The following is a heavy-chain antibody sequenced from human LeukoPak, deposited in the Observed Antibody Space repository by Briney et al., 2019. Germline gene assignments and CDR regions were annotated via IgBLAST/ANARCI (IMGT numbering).Heavy chain of an antibody. V-gene: IGHV4-31*03. J-gene: IGHJ4*02. D-gene: IGHD2-8*01. Sequence: TLSLTCTVSGGSISSGGYYWSWIRQHPGKGLEWIGYIYYSGSTYYNPSLKSRVTISVDTSKNQFSLKLSSVTAADTAVYYCAREPVGYCTNGVCYTGPGNFDYWGQGTLVTVSS. CDR1: GGSISSGGYY. CDR3: AREPVGYCTNGVCYTGPGNFDY. CDR2: IYYSGST.